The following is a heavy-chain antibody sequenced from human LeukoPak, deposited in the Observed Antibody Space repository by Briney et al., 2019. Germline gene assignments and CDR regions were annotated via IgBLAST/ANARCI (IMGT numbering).Heavy chain of an antibody. V-gene: IGHV3-21*06. Sequence: GGSLRLSCAGSGFRFSSYSMSWVRQAPGKGLEWVSSISSSSSYIYYTGSVKGRFTISRDNAKNSVYLQMNSLRVEDTAVYYCARGLWPTGTTFDYWGQGTLVTVSS. CDR3: ARGLWPTGTTFDY. CDR1: GFRFSSYS. D-gene: IGHD1-1*01. J-gene: IGHJ4*02. CDR2: ISSSSSYI.